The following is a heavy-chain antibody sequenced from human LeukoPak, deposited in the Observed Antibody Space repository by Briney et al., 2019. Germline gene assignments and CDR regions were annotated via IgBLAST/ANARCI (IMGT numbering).Heavy chain of an antibody. V-gene: IGHV4-59*08. Sequence: SETLSLTCTVSGGSISSYYWSWIRQPPGKGLEWIGYIYYSGSTNYNPSLKSRVTISVDTSKNQFSLKLSSVTAADTAVYYCARSDTAMVNLDYWGQGTLATVSS. J-gene: IGHJ4*02. D-gene: IGHD5-18*01. CDR1: GGSISSYY. CDR3: ARSDTAMVNLDY. CDR2: IYYSGST.